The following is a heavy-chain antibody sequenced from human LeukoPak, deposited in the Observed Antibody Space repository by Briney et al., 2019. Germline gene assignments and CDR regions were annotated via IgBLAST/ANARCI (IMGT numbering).Heavy chain of an antibody. CDR3: ARGPHCSGGSCWLSYYYYYMDV. V-gene: IGHV1-8*01. CDR1: GYTFTSYD. CDR2: MNPNSGNT. J-gene: IGHJ6*03. Sequence: GASVKVSCKASGYTFTSYDINWVRQATGQGLEWMGWMNPNSGNTGYAQKFQGRATMTRNTSISTAYMELSSLRSEDTAVYYCARGPHCSGGSCWLSYYYYYMDVWGKGTTVTVSS. D-gene: IGHD2-15*01.